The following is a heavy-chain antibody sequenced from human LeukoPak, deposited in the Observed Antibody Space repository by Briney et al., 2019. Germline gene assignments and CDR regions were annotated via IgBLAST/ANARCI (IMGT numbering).Heavy chain of an antibody. CDR1: GGSISSYY. CDR3: ARDRVAWSGYSYGYDWFDP. Sequence: PSETLSLTCTVSGGSISSYYWSWIRQPPGKGLERIGYIYYSGSTNYNPSLKSRVTISVDTSKNQFSLKLSSVTGADTAVYYCARDRVAWSGYSYGYDWFDPWGQGILVTVSS. D-gene: IGHD5-18*01. J-gene: IGHJ5*02. CDR2: IYYSGST. V-gene: IGHV4-59*12.